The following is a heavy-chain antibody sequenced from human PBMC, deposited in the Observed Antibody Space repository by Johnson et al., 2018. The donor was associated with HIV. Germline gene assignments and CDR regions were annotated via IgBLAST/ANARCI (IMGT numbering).Heavy chain of an antibody. D-gene: IGHD1-26*01. CDR1: GFTLSRYD. CDR3: AKEGGIRRVAWELRAYSFDI. J-gene: IGHJ3*02. Sequence: QVQLVESGGGLVQPGGSLRLSCAATGFTLSRYDMHWVRQAPGKGLEWVAIIWYDGSNKYYADSVKGRFTISRDNSKNTLYLQMNSLTPEDTAVYYCAKEGGIRRVAWELRAYSFDIWGQGTMVTVSS. V-gene: IGHV3-30*02. CDR2: IWYDGSNK.